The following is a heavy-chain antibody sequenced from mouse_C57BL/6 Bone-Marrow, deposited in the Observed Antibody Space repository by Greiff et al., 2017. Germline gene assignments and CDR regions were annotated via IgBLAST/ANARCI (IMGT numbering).Heavy chain of an antibody. J-gene: IGHJ4*01. D-gene: IGHD1-1*01. V-gene: IGHV1-26*01. CDR3: ARRDFYYYGSSPSYYAMDY. CDR1: GYTFTDYY. CDR2: INPNNGGT. Sequence: EVQLQQSGPELVKPGASVKISCKASGYTFTDYYMNWVKQSHGKSLEWIGDINPNNGGTSYNQKFKGKATLHVDKSSSTAYMELRSLTSEDSAVYYCARRDFYYYGSSPSYYAMDYWGQGTSVTVSS.